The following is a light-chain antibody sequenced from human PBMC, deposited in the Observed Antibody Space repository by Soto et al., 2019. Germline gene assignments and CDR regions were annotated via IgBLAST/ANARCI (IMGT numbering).Light chain of an antibody. Sequence: EIVMTQSPATLSVSPGERATLSGRASQSVSSNLAWYQQKPGQAPRLLIYGASTRATGIPARFSGSGSGTEFTLTISSLQSEDFAVYYCQQYNNWITFGQGTRLEIK. CDR2: GAS. J-gene: IGKJ5*01. V-gene: IGKV3-15*01. CDR1: QSVSSN. CDR3: QQYNNWIT.